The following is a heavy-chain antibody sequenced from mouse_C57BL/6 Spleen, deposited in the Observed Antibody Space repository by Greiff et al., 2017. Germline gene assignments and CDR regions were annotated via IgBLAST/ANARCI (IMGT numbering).Heavy chain of an antibody. V-gene: IGHV1-80*01. D-gene: IGHD2-2*01. CDR3: ARSTMVTTGGYFDY. CDR1: GYAFSSYW. Sequence: QVQLQQSGAELVKPGASVKISCKASGYAFSSYWMTWVKQRPGKGLEWIGQIYPGDGGTNYNGKFKGKATLTAAKSSSTAYMQLSSLTSEDSAVYFCARSTMVTTGGYFDYWGKGTTLTVSS. J-gene: IGHJ2*01. CDR2: IYPGDGGT.